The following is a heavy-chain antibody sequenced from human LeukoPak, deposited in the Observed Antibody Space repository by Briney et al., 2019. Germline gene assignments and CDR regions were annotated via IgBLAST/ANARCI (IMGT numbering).Heavy chain of an antibody. D-gene: IGHD3-22*01. CDR2: INPNSGGT. CDR3: ARNSRITMIVDDAFDI. CDR1: GYTFTGYY. V-gene: IGHV1-2*06. Sequence: GASVKVSCKASGYTFTGYYMHWVRQAPGQGLEWMGRINPNSGGTNYAQKSQGRVTMTRDTSISTAYMELSRLRSDDTAVYYCARNSRITMIVDDAFDIWGQGTMVTVSS. J-gene: IGHJ3*02.